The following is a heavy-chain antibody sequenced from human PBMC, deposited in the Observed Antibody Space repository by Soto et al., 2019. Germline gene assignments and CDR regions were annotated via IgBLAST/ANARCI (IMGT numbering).Heavy chain of an antibody. J-gene: IGHJ5*02. Sequence: ASVNVYFTASGYTFTGYYMHWVRKAPGQGLEWMGWINPNSGGTNYAQNFQGRVTITRNTSISTAYMELSRLRSDDTAVYYCVGGSSSVVKNTGSAPWVQGTLVPVSS. D-gene: IGHD2-15*01. V-gene: IGHV1-2*02. CDR1: GYTFTGYY. CDR3: VGGSSSVVKNTGSAP. CDR2: INPNSGGT.